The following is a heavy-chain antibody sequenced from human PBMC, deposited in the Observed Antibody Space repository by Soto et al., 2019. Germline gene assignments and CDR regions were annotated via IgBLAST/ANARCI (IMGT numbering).Heavy chain of an antibody. CDR1: GYSFSSCW. Sequence: PGESLKISCEASGYSFSSCWIGWVRQMPGKGLEWMGIIYPGDSDTRYSPSFQGQVTISADKSISTAYLQWSSLKASDTAMYYCARPREAGKYYYGVDVWGQGTTVTVSS. V-gene: IGHV5-51*01. J-gene: IGHJ6*02. D-gene: IGHD6-19*01. CDR3: ARPREAGKYYYGVDV. CDR2: IYPGDSDT.